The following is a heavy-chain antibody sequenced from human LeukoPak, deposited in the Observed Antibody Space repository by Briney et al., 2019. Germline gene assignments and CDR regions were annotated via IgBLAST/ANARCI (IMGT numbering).Heavy chain of an antibody. CDR1: GFTFSSYG. CDR2: ISYDGSNK. D-gene: IGHD1-20*01. V-gene: IGHV3-30*18. Sequence: PGGSLRLSCAASGFTFSSYGMHWVRQAPGKGLEWVAVISYDGSNKYYADSVKGRFTISRDNSKNTLYLQMNSLRAEDTAVYYCAKDRNRYKAYYGMDVWGQGTTVTVSS. J-gene: IGHJ6*02. CDR3: AKDRNRYKAYYGMDV.